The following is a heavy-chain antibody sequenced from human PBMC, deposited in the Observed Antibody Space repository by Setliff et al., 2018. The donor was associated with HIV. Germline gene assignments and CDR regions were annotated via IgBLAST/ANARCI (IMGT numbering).Heavy chain of an antibody. CDR1: GGSLSGYY. CDR2: VSHTGST. D-gene: IGHD1-26*01. J-gene: IGHJ3*02. Sequence: KPSETLSLTCAVYGGSLSGYYWRWIRQPPGKGLEWIGDVSHTGSTNYNPSLKSRITISADTPKNQFSLKLSSVTAADTAVYYCAREGTYSGTCWVRRVASFDIWGQGTMVTVSS. V-gene: IGHV4-34*01. CDR3: AREGTYSGTCWVRRVASFDI.